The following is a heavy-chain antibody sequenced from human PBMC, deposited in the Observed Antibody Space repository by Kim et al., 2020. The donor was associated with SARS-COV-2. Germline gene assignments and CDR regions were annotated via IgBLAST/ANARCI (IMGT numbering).Heavy chain of an antibody. CDR1: GFTFSSYW. J-gene: IGHJ2*01. D-gene: IGHD3-9*01. Sequence: GGSLRLSCAASGFTFSSYWMHWVRQVPGKGLLWVSRIKTDGGSIIYADSVRGRFTISRDNAQNTVYLQMNSLRAEDTAVYYCARPTTHYDVLTGDYRDQGYFDLWGRGTPVIVSS. CDR2: IKTDGGSI. V-gene: IGHV3-74*01. CDR3: ARPTTHYDVLTGDYRDQGYFDL.